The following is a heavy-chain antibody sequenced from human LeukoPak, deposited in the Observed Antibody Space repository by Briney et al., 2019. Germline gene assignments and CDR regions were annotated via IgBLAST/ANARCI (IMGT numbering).Heavy chain of an antibody. CDR2: IDPSDSYT. J-gene: IGHJ6*04. D-gene: IGHD3-10*01. CDR3: ARQGLAYGSRSSGPSYYYYGMDV. Sequence: GESLRISCKGSGYSFTSYWISWVRQMPGKGLEWMGRIDPSDSYTNYSPSFQGHVTISADKSISTAYLQWSSLKASDTAMYYCARQGLAYGSRSSGPSYYYYGMDVWGKGTTVTVSS. CDR1: GYSFTSYW. V-gene: IGHV5-10-1*01.